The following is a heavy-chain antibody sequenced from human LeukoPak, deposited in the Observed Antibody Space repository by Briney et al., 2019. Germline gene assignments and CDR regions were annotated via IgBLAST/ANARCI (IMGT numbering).Heavy chain of an antibody. CDR2: ISSSGSTI. V-gene: IGHV3-48*04. D-gene: IGHD3-10*02. J-gene: IGHJ6*04. Sequence: GGSLRLSCAASEFTFSSYSMNWVRQAPGKGLEWISYISSSGSTIYYADSVKGRFTISRDNAKNSLYLQMNSLRAEDTAVYYCAELGITMIGGVWGKGTTVTISS. CDR3: AELGITMIGGV. CDR1: EFTFSSYS.